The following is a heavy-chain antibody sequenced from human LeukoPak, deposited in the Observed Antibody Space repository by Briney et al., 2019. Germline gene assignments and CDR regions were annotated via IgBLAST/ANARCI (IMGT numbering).Heavy chain of an antibody. D-gene: IGHD3-3*01. CDR2: IYYSGST. CDR1: GGSISSYY. V-gene: IGHV4-59*08. CDR3: ARRLLLFGVALDAFDI. Sequence: PSETLSLTCTVSGGSISSYYWSWIRQPPGKGLEWIGYIYYSGSTNYNPSLKSRVTISVDTSKNQFSLKLSSVTAADTAVYYCARRLLLFGVALDAFDIWGQGTMVTVSS. J-gene: IGHJ3*02.